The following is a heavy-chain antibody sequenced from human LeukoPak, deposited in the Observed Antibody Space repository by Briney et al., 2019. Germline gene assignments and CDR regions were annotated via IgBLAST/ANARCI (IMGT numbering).Heavy chain of an antibody. J-gene: IGHJ4*02. CDR1: GFTFSNYW. CDR3: ARDGN. Sequence: PGGSLRLSCAASGFTFSNYWMNWVRQAPGKGLEWVANIKQDGSEKYYVDSVKGRFTISRDNAKNSLYLQMNSLRAGDTAMYYCARDGNWGQGTLVTVPS. CDR2: IKQDGSEK. V-gene: IGHV3-7*01.